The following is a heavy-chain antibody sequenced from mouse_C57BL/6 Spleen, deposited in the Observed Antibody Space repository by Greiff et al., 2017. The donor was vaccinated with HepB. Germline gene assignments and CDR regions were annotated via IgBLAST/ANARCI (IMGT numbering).Heavy chain of an antibody. V-gene: IGHV1-78*01. Sequence: VKLQESDAELVKPGASVKISCKVSGYTFTDHTIHWLKQRPEQGLEWIGYIYPRDGSTKYNEKFKGQATLTADKSSSTAYMQLNSLTSEDSAVYFCARDDWDGWFAYWGQGTLVTVSA. CDR1: GYTFTDHT. J-gene: IGHJ3*01. CDR3: ARDDWDGWFAY. D-gene: IGHD4-1*01. CDR2: IYPRDGST.